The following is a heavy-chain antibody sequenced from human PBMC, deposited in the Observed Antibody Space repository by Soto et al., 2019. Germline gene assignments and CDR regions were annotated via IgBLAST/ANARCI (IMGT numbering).Heavy chain of an antibody. CDR1: GYTLTELS. J-gene: IGHJ2*01. V-gene: IGHV1-24*01. CDR2: FDPEDGET. Sequence: ASVKVSCKVSGYTLTELSMHWVRQAPGKGLEWMGGFDPEDGETIYAQKFQGRVTMTEDTSTDTADMELSSLRSEDTAVYYCATDLPTTGDYRDWDFDLWGRGTLVTVSS. CDR3: ATDLPTTGDYRDWDFDL. D-gene: IGHD7-27*01.